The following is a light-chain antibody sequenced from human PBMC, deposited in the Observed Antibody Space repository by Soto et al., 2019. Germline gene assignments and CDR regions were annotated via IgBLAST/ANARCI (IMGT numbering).Light chain of an antibody. CDR3: QQGKSFNRK. CDR2: AAS. CDR1: QAISSW. Sequence: DIQMTQSPSSVSASVGDRVTITCRASQAISSWLAWYQQKPGKAPRFLIYAASSLQSGVPSRFSGSGSGTDFTLTISSLQPEDFATYYCQQGKSFNRKCGKGTKVDIK. J-gene: IGKJ1*01. V-gene: IGKV1-12*01.